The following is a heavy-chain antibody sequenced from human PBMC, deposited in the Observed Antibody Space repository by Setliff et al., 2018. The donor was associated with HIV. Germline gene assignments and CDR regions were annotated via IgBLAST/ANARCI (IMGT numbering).Heavy chain of an antibody. CDR1: GVSVGSGDYY. J-gene: IGHJ4*02. Sequence: SETLSLTCSVSGVSVGSGDYYWHWIRQHPEKALEWVGYIFHSGDTYYNPSLKSRISMSVDTSKNQFSLELTSLTAADTAVYYCATRPRIAARPFDYWGQGMLVT. CDR3: ATRPRIAARPFDY. CDR2: IFHSGDT. D-gene: IGHD6-6*01. V-gene: IGHV4-31*03.